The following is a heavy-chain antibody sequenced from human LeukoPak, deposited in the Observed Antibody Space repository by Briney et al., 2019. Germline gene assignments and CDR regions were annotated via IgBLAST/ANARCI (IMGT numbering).Heavy chain of an antibody. J-gene: IGHJ5*02. CDR2: IIPIFGTA. D-gene: IGHD2-15*01. V-gene: IGHV1-69*13. CDR1: GGTFSSYA. CDR3: ARGGYCSGGTCYQTKFDP. Sequence: ASVKVSCKASGGTFSSYAISWVRQAPGQGLEWMGGIIPIFGTANYAQKFQGRVTITADESTSTAYMELRSLRSDDTAVYYCARGGYCSGGTCYQTKFDPWGQGTLVTVSS.